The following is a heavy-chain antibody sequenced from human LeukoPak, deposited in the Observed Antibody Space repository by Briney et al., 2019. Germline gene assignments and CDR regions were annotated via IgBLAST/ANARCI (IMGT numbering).Heavy chain of an antibody. J-gene: IGHJ4*02. CDR1: GFTFSTYW. V-gene: IGHV3-7*01. D-gene: IGHD4-17*01. CDR2: IKQDGSEI. Sequence: ERSLRLSCAASGFTFSTYWMSWVRQAPGMGLEWVANIKQDGSEIDYVDSVKGRFTISRDNAKNSLYLQMNSLRAEDTAVYYCARSTVTTPDYWGQGTLVTASS. CDR3: ARSTVTTPDY.